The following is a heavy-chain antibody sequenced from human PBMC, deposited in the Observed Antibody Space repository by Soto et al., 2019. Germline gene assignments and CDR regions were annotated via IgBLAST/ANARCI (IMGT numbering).Heavy chain of an antibody. CDR1: GFTFITYG. CDR2: ISGSSITI. CDR3: ARDSPSSSWLFDF. J-gene: IGHJ4*01. Sequence: GGSLRLSCAASGFTFITYGMNWVRQAPGKGLEWISYISGSSITIYYADSMKGRFTISRDNAKNSLYLQMNSLRDEDTAVYYCARDSPSSSWLFDFWGHGTLVTVSS. V-gene: IGHV3-48*02. D-gene: IGHD6-13*01.